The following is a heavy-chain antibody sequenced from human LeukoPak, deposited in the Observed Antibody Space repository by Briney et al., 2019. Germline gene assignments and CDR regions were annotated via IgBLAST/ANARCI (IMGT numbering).Heavy chain of an antibody. CDR3: ARAGVPAAIGWFDP. J-gene: IGHJ5*02. Sequence: PGGSLRLSCEASGFTFNTYSMNWARQAPGKGLEWVSSISSSSSYIYYADSVKGRFTISRDNAKNSLYLQMNSLRAEDTAVYYCARAGVPAAIGWFDPWGQGTLVTVSS. CDR2: ISSSSSYI. V-gene: IGHV3-21*01. CDR1: GFTFNTYS. D-gene: IGHD2-2*02.